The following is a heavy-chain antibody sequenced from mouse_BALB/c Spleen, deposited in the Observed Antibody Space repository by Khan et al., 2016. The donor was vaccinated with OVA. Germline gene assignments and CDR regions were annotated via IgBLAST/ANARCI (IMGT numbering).Heavy chain of an antibody. D-gene: IGHD2-14*01. Sequence: QVQLKESGPGLVAPSQSLSITCTVSGFSLSRYNIHWVRQPLGKGLEWLGMIWGGGGTDYNSTLKSRLNIRKDNSKSQVLLQMNSLQTDDTAIYYCARAYYRYDGYYAMDYWGQGTSVTVSS. CDR3: ARAYYRYDGYYAMDY. J-gene: IGHJ4*01. CDR1: GFSLSRYN. V-gene: IGHV2-6-4*01. CDR2: IWGGGGT.